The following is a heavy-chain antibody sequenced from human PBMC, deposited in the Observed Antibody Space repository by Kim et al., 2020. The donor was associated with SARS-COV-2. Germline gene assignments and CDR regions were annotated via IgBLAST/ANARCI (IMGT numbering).Heavy chain of an antibody. CDR1: GFLFSSHG. CDR3: AGELEEGVDFAAFGLDY. V-gene: IGHV3-30*03. D-gene: IGHD3-3*01. J-gene: IGHJ4*02. CDR2: ISFHERNK. Sequence: GGSLRLSCAASGFLFSSHGMHWVRQAPGRGLEWVAFISFHERNKYYAASVKGRFTISRDNSKNILYLEMSSLREEDTGVYYCAGELEEGVDFAAFGLDYWGQGTPVVVSS.